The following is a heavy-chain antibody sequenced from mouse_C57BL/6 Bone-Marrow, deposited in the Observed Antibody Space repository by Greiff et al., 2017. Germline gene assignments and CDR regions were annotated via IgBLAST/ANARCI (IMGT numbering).Heavy chain of an antibody. CDR2: INPDSSTD. J-gene: IGHJ3*01. CDR1: GFAFSRYW. Sequence: EVKVEESGGGLVQPGGSLKLSCAASGFAFSRYWMSWVRQAPGKGLEWIGEINPDSSTDNYTQSLKDKSIISRDNAKNTLYLQMSKVRSEDTALYYCARMYYYGCFAYWGQGTLVTVSA. V-gene: IGHV4-1*02. D-gene: IGHD1-1*01. CDR3: ARMYYYGCFAY.